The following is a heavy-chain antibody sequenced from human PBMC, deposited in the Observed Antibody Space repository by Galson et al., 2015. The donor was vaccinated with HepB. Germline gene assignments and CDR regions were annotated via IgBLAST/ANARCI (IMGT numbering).Heavy chain of an antibody. Sequence: SLRLSCAASGFTFSIHSMNWVRQAPRKGLEWVSSISSNSFHIYYADSVKGRFTISRDNAESSLWLQMNSLRAEDTAVYYCWARGKIDYWGQGILVTVSS. CDR2: ISSNSFHI. CDR1: GFTFSIHS. D-gene: IGHD6-6*01. J-gene: IGHJ4*02. V-gene: IGHV3-21*01. CDR3: WARGKIDY.